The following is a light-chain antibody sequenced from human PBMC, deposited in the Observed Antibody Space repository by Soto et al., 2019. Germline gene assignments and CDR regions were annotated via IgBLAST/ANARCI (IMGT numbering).Light chain of an antibody. CDR3: QQSYSTPLT. CDR1: QSISSY. V-gene: IGKV1-39*01. CDR2: ASS. Sequence: DIQMTQSPSSLSASVGDRVTITCRASQSISSYLNCYQQKPGKAPKLLIYASSSLQSGVPSRFSGSGSGTDFTLTISSLQPEDFATYYCQQSYSTPLTFGPGTKVDIK. J-gene: IGKJ3*01.